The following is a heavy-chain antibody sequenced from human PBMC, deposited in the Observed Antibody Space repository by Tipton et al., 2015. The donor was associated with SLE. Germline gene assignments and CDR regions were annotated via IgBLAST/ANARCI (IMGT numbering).Heavy chain of an antibody. CDR3: ARDARYSSRRDFDS. Sequence: LRLSCPVSGGSISTGAYYWGWIRQPPGKGMEWIGSMHHGGGTFCSPSLKSRVTISLDTSMNQFSLKLSSVTAADTAVYYCARDARYSSRRDFDSWGQGTLVTVSS. CDR2: MHHGGGT. CDR1: GGSISTGAYY. V-gene: IGHV4-39*07. J-gene: IGHJ4*02. D-gene: IGHD6-13*01.